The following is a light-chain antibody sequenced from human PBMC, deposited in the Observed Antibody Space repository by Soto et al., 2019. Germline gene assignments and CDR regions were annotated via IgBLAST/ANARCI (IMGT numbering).Light chain of an antibody. V-gene: IGLV7-43*01. Sequence: QAVVTQEPSLTVSPGGTVTLTCASNTGAVTSGYYPNWFQQKPGQAPRALIYSTSNKYSWTPARFSGYLLGGKAALTLSGVQPEDEAEYYCLLFHGDGQVFGGGTKLTVL. CDR3: LLFHGDGQV. J-gene: IGLJ2*01. CDR1: TGAVTSGYY. CDR2: STS.